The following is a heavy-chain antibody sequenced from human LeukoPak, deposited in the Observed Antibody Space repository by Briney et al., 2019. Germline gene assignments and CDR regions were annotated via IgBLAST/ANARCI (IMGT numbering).Heavy chain of an antibody. J-gene: IGHJ3*02. D-gene: IGHD3-22*01. Sequence: PGGSLRLSCAASGFTFSSYWMHWVRQAPGKGLVWVSRINSDGSSTRYADSVKGRFTISRDNAKNTLYLQMNSLRAEDTAVYYCARGYYDSAEYDAFDIWGQGTMVTVSS. CDR3: ARGYYDSAEYDAFDI. CDR2: INSDGSST. CDR1: GFTFSSYW. V-gene: IGHV3-74*01.